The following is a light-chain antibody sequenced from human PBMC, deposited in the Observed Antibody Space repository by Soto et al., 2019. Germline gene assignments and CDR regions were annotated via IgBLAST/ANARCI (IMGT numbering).Light chain of an antibody. CDR3: QHSFSTPPWT. CDR2: AAS. CDR1: QTISNY. J-gene: IGKJ1*01. V-gene: IGKV1-39*01. Sequence: DIQMTQSPSSLSASVGDRVTITCRASQTISNYLNWYQQKPGKAPKLLIYAASSLQSGVPSRFSGGGSGTDFTLTISSLQPEDFATYYCQHSFSTPPWTFGQGTKVEIK.